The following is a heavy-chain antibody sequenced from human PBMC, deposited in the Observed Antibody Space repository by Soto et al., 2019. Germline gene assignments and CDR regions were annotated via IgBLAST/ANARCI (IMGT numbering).Heavy chain of an antibody. Sequence: QVQLVQSGAEVKKPGASVKVSCKASGYTFTSYDINWVRQATGQGLEWMGWMNPNSGNTGYAQKFQGRVTMTRNTSISTAYMELSSLRSEDTAVYYCAIPHLSSGWYVYYYWGQGTLVTVSS. J-gene: IGHJ4*02. CDR2: MNPNSGNT. CDR3: AIPHLSSGWYVYYY. CDR1: GYTFTSYD. V-gene: IGHV1-8*01. D-gene: IGHD6-19*01.